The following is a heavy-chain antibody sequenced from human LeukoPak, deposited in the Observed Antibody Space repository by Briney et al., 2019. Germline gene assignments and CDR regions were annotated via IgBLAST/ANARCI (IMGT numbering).Heavy chain of an antibody. D-gene: IGHD7-27*01. CDR3: ARAKNRLGIRSQFDY. CDR1: GGSISSGGYY. CDR2: IYHSGST. Sequence: SQTLSLTCTVSGGSISSGGYYWSWIRQPPGKGLEWIGYIYHSGSTYYNPSLKSRVTISVDTSKNQFSLKLSSVTAADTAMYYCARAKNRLGIRSQFDYWGQGTLVTVSS. V-gene: IGHV4-30-2*01. J-gene: IGHJ4*02.